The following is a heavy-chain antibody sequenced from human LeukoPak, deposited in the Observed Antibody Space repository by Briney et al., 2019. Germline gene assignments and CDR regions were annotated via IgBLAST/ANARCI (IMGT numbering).Heavy chain of an antibody. V-gene: IGHV4-59*08. Sequence: SETLSLTCAVSGGSIGSSYYWSWIRQPPGKGLEWIGYIYYSGSGSTNYNPSLKSRVSISVDTSKNHFSLKLSSVTAADTAVYYCARRGGHGGSFDYWGQGTLVTVSS. CDR3: ARRGGHGGSFDY. D-gene: IGHD4-23*01. J-gene: IGHJ4*02. CDR2: IYYSGSGST. CDR1: GGSIGSSYY.